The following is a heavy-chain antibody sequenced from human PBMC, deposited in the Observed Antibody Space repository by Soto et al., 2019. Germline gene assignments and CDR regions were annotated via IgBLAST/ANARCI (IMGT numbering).Heavy chain of an antibody. J-gene: IGHJ4*02. Sequence: GGSLRLSCALSGFTFSSYSMNWFRQAPGKGLEWVSYISSSSSTIYYADSVKGRVTISMDKSKNYFDLNLDSVTAADTAVYYCARGAGIEIWLPLDQWGQGTPVTVSS. CDR3: ARGAGIEIWLPLDQ. CDR2: ISSSSSTI. V-gene: IGHV3-48*01. CDR1: GFTFSSYS. D-gene: IGHD5-18*01.